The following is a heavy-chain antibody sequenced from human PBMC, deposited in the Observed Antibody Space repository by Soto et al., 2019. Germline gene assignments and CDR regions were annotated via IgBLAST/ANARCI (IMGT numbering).Heavy chain of an antibody. CDR3: AKAQDSSDWYGGGFDI. CDR1: GFIFSNYG. J-gene: IGHJ3*02. D-gene: IGHD6-19*01. CDR2: ISSDGSNK. Sequence: QVQLVESGGGVVQPGRSLRLSCVASGFIFSNYGMHWVRQAPGKGLEWVAVISSDGSNKYYADSVKGRFIISRDTSKNTLYLQMNSLRAEDIAVYYCAKAQDSSDWYGGGFDIWGQGTMVTVSS. V-gene: IGHV3-30*18.